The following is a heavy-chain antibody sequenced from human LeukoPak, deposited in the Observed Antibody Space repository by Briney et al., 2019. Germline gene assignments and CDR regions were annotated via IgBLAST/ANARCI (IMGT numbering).Heavy chain of an antibody. CDR2: IYHSGST. CDR3: ARDERGFGELLSSWFDP. J-gene: IGHJ5*02. D-gene: IGHD3-10*01. V-gene: IGHV4-61*10. CDR1: GDSISTGSYY. Sequence: ASETLSLTCTVSGDSISTGSYYWSWIRQPAGRGLEWIGYIYHSGSTFYNPSLKSRVTISLDMSKNQFSLKLSSVTAADTAVYYCARDERGFGELLSSWFDPWGQGTLVTVSS.